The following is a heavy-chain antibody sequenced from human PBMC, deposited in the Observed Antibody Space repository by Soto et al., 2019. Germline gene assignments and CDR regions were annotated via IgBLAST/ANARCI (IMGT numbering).Heavy chain of an antibody. Sequence: ASVKVSCKASGYTFTTHGISWVRQAPGQGLEWMGWVSGDNGHTNYAQSLQGRVTMTTDTSTNTAYMELRSLRSDDTAVYYCARVPPDFWSGYYTLNYYGMDVWGQGTTVTVSS. CDR3: ARVPPDFWSGYYTLNYYGMDV. D-gene: IGHD3-3*01. CDR1: GYTFTTHG. CDR2: VSGDNGHT. V-gene: IGHV1-18*01. J-gene: IGHJ6*02.